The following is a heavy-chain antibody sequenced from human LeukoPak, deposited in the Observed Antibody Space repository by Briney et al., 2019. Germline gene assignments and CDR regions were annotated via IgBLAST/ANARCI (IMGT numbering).Heavy chain of an antibody. Sequence: PGGSLRLSCAASGFTFSRYWMSWVRQAPGKWPEWVANIKQDGSEKYYVDSVRGRFTISRDNARTSLYLQMNSLRAEDTAVYYCATHCSSVSCSLATFDIWGQGTMVTVSS. V-gene: IGHV3-7*01. J-gene: IGHJ3*02. CDR2: IKQDGSEK. CDR1: GFTFSRYW. D-gene: IGHD2-2*01. CDR3: ATHCSSVSCSLATFDI.